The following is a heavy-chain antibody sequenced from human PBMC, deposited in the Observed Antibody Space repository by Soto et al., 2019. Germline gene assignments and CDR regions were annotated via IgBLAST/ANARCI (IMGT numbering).Heavy chain of an antibody. J-gene: IGHJ4*02. CDR1: GYAFEYYA. D-gene: IGHD5-12*01. CDR3: AKVGQLDITTGHAYFDH. V-gene: IGHV3-43D*04. CDR2: ISWDGEST. Sequence: PGGSLRLSCATYGYAFEYYAMRWVRQVPGKGLEWVSLISWDGESTYYADPVKGRFTVSRDNSEKSLYLQMNSVRVDDTALYYCAKVGQLDITTGHAYFDHWGQGTLVTVSS.